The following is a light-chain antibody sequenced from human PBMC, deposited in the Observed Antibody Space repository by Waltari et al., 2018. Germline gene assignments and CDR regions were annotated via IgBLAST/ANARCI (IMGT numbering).Light chain of an antibody. J-gene: IGLJ3*02. CDR1: SSDVGGYNY. Sequence: QSALTQPASVSGSPGQSITISGTGTSSDVGGYNYASWYQHHPGKVPKLLIFDVSHRPSGVSNRFSGSKSGNTASLTISGLQAEDESDYYCCSFTSRSTWVFGGGTKLTVL. V-gene: IGLV2-14*03. CDR3: CSFTSRSTWV. CDR2: DVS.